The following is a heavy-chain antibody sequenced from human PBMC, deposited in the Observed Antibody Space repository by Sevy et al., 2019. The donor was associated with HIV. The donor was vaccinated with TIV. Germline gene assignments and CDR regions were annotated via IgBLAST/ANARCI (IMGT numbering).Heavy chain of an antibody. J-gene: IGHJ4*02. CDR2: INEDGSGK. Sequence: GGSLRLSCAASGFTFSIYWMSWVRQAPGKGLEWVSNINEDGSGKNYVDSVKGRFTISRDNAKNSQYLQMNSLRAEDTAVYYCGRDCSSKADYWGQGTLVTVSS. CDR3: GRDCSSKADY. V-gene: IGHV3-7*01. D-gene: IGHD4-4*01. CDR1: GFTFSIYW.